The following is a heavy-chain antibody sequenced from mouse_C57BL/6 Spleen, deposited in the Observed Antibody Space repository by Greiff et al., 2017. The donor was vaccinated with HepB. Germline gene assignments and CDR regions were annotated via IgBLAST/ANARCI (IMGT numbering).Heavy chain of an antibody. J-gene: IGHJ1*03. Sequence: QVQLQQPGAELVMPGASVKLSCKASGYTFTSYWMHWVTQRPGQGLEWIGEIDPSDSYTNYNQKFKGKSTLTVDKSSSTAYMPLSGLTSEDSAVYYCARREKNVPDWSFDVWGTGTTATVSS. D-gene: IGHD6-1*01. CDR1: GYTFTSYW. CDR3: ARREKNVPDWSFDV. CDR2: IDPSDSYT. V-gene: IGHV1-69*01.